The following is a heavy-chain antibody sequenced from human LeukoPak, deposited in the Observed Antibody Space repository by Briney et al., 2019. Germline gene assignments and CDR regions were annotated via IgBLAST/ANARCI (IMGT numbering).Heavy chain of an antibody. J-gene: IGHJ4*02. V-gene: IGHV3-23*01. Sequence: QTGGSLRLSCAAPGFTFSSYAMSWVRQAPGKGLEWVSAISGSGGSTYYADSVKGRFTISRDNSKNTLYLQMNSLRAEDTAVYYCAKALRYGDYFSGGWGQGTLVTVSS. CDR3: AKALRYGDYFSGG. D-gene: IGHD4-17*01. CDR1: GFTFSSYA. CDR2: ISGSGGST.